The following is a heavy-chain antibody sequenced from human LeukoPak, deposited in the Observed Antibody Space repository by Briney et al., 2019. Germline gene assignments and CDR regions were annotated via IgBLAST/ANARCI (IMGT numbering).Heavy chain of an antibody. CDR1: GFTFTGHS. D-gene: IGHD1-26*01. J-gene: IGHJ4*02. Sequence: PGGSLRLSCVASGFTFTGHSMHWVRQAPGKGLEWVGVVRTDEKTVFYADSLQGRFTISRDNSKNTLYLQMNSPRDEDTAVYYCARERQMGATPFDYWGQGSLVTVSS. CDR2: VRTDEKTV. CDR3: ARERQMGATPFDY. V-gene: IGHV3-30*04.